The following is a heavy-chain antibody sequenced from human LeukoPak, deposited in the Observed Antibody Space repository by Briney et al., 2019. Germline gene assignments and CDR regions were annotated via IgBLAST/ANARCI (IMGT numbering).Heavy chain of an antibody. J-gene: IGHJ4*02. Sequence: SETLSLTCTLAGGSISSYYWSWIRQPPGKGLEWIGYIYYSGSTNYNPSLKSRVTISVDTSKNQFSLKLSSVTAADTAVYYCARWFPSIAGLKDWGQGTLVTVSS. D-gene: IGHD6-6*01. CDR2: IYYSGST. CDR3: ARWFPSIAGLKD. V-gene: IGHV4-59*01. CDR1: GGSISSYY.